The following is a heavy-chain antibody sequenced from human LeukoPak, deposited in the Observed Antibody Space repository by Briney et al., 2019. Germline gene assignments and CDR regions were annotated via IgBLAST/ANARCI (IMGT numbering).Heavy chain of an antibody. CDR3: ARGLSIRDWYRGVGWFDP. Sequence: SETLSLTCTVSGDPINNYSWGWFRQSPGKGLEYIGYICYSGGTDYNPSLKSRVTMSVDTSKNQFSLKMTSVTAADTAVYYCARGLSIRDWYRGVGWFDPWGQGTLVTVSS. CDR2: ICYSGGT. D-gene: IGHD3-10*01. V-gene: IGHV4-59*01. J-gene: IGHJ5*02. CDR1: GDPINNYS.